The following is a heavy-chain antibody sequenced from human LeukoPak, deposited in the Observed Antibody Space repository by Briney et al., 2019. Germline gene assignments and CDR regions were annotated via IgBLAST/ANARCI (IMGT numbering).Heavy chain of an antibody. J-gene: IGHJ4*02. CDR3: ARRMTTYYYGSGSYYTIPPPQYYFDY. D-gene: IGHD3-10*01. Sequence: PSETLSLTCAVYGGSFSGYYWSWIRQPPGKGLEWIGEINHSGSTNYNPSLKSRVTISVDTSKNQFPLKLSSVTAADTAVYYCARRMTTYYYGSGSYYTIPPPQYYFDYWGQGTLVTVSS. V-gene: IGHV4-34*01. CDR2: INHSGST. CDR1: GGSFSGYY.